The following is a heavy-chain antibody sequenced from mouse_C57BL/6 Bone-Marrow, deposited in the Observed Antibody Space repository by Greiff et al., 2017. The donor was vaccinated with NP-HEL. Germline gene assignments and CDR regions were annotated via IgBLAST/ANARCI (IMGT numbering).Heavy chain of an antibody. D-gene: IGHD1-1*01. CDR3: ARKGDYYGSSYGYFDV. Sequence: QVQLKESGPGLVQPSQSLSITCTVSGFSLTSYGVHWVRQSPGKGLEWLGVIWSGGSTDYNAAFIARLSNSKDNSKVQVFCKMNSLQADDTAIYYCARKGDYYGSSYGYFDVWGTGTTVTVSS. J-gene: IGHJ1*03. CDR2: IWSGGST. V-gene: IGHV2-2*01. CDR1: GFSLTSYG.